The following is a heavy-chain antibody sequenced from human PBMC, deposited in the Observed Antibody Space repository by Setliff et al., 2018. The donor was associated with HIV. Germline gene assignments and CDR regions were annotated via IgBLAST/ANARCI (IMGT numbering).Heavy chain of an antibody. CDR3: ARGRGSSSSWPIDY. Sequence: PSETLSLTCTVSGASISSGGYYWSWIRQHPGKGLEWIGYIYYSGSTYYNPSLKSRVSMSVDTSKNQFSLKLSSVTAADTAVYFCARGRGSSSSWPIDYWGQGTLVTVSS. D-gene: IGHD6-13*01. J-gene: IGHJ4*02. CDR1: GASISSGGYY. CDR2: IYYSGST. V-gene: IGHV4-31*03.